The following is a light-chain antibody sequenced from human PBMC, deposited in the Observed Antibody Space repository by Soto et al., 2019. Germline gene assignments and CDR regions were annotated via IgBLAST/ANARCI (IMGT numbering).Light chain of an antibody. J-gene: IGKJ1*01. CDR3: QQYNNWPQT. Sequence: EIMMTQSPDTLSVSLGERATLSCRASQSLRSSLAWYQQKPGQAPRLLIYDASTRATGIPARFSGSGSGTDFTLTISGLQSEDFAVYYCQQYNNWPQTFGQGTKVEIK. CDR1: QSLRSS. V-gene: IGKV3-15*01. CDR2: DAS.